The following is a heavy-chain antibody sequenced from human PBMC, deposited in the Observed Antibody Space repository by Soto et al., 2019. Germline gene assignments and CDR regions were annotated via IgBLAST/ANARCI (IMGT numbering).Heavy chain of an antibody. CDR2: IYYSGST. CDR3: ARVVCSGGSCYSVAWFDP. Sequence: SETLSLTCTVSGGSISSGGYYWSWIRQHPGKGLEWIGYIYYSGSTYYNPSLKSRVTISVDTSKNQFSLKLSSVTAADTAVYYCARVVCSGGSCYSVAWFDPWGQGTLVTVSS. D-gene: IGHD2-15*01. V-gene: IGHV4-31*03. CDR1: GGSISSGGYY. J-gene: IGHJ5*02.